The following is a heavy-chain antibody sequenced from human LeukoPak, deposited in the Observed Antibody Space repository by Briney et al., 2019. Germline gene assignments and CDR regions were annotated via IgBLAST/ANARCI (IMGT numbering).Heavy chain of an antibody. V-gene: IGHV3-48*01. CDR1: GFTFSSYS. CDR2: ISSSSSTI. J-gene: IGHJ4*02. Sequence: GGSLRLSCAASGFTFSSYSMNWVRQAPGKGLEWVSYISSSSSTIYYADSVKGRFTISRDNAKNSLYLQMNSLRAEDTAVYYCAKDGYSSSWSEPFDYWGQGTLVTVSS. CDR3: AKDGYSSSWSEPFDY. D-gene: IGHD6-13*01.